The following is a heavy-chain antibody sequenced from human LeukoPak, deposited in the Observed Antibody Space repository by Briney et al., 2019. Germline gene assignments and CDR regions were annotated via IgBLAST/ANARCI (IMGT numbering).Heavy chain of an antibody. CDR1: GFTFSSFE. V-gene: IGHV3-48*03. CDR3: ARDQVGAAFDI. D-gene: IGHD1-26*01. Sequence: GGSLRLSCAASGFTFSSFEMKWVRQAPGKGLEWVSYISSSGSTIYYADSVKGRFTISRDNAKNSLYLQMNSLRAEDTAVYYCARDQVGAAFDIWGQGTMVTVSS. CDR2: ISSSGSTI. J-gene: IGHJ3*02.